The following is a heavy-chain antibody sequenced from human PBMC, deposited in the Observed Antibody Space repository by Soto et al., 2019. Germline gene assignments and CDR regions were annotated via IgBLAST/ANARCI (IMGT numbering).Heavy chain of an antibody. Sequence: ASVKVSCKASGYTFTGYYMHWVRQAPGQGLEWMGWINPNSGGTNYAQKFQGWVTMTRDTSASTAHMELSSLRSEDTAVYYCARAPYGGSLDFWGQGILVTVSS. CDR3: ARAPYGGSLDF. D-gene: IGHD4-17*01. V-gene: IGHV1-2*04. CDR1: GYTFTGYY. CDR2: INPNSGGT. J-gene: IGHJ4*02.